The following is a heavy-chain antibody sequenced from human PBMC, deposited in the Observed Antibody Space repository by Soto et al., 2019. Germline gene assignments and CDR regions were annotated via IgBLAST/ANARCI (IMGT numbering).Heavy chain of an antibody. V-gene: IGHV1-69*13. CDR1: GGTFSSYA. D-gene: IGHD2-15*01. CDR3: AIYCSGGSCHIDY. CDR2: IIPIFGTA. Sequence: GASVKVSCKASGGTFSSYAISWVRQAPGQGLEWMGGIIPIFGTANYAQKFQGRVTITADESTSTAYMELSSLRSEDTAVYYCAIYCSGGSCHIDYWGQGTLVTVSS. J-gene: IGHJ4*02.